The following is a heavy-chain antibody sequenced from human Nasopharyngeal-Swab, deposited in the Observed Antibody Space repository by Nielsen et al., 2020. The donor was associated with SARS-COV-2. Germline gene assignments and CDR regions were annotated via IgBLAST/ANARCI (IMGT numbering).Heavy chain of an antibody. V-gene: IGHV4-61*01. CDR3: ARWGYTYGPFDY. Sequence: SETLSLTCTVSSGSISSSSYYWSWIRQPPGKGLEWIGYIYYSGSTNYNPSLKSRVTISVDTSKNQFSLKLTSVTAADTAVYYCARWGYTYGPFDYWGQGTLVTVSS. CDR2: IYYSGST. D-gene: IGHD5-18*01. CDR1: SGSISSSSYY. J-gene: IGHJ4*02.